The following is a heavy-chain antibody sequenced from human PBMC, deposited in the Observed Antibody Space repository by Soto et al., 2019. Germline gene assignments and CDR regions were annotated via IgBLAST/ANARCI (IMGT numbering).Heavy chain of an antibody. CDR3: AKNWDTTFSSSSH. Sequence: EVQLLESGGGLVQPGGSLRLSCAASGFTFTTYAMSWVRQAPGKGLEWVSAISGSAGSTYYADSLKGRFTISRDNSKNTLYLQMNSLRAEDTAVYYCAKNWDTTFSSSSHWGQGTLVSVSS. CDR2: ISGSAGST. CDR1: GFTFTTYA. D-gene: IGHD6-6*01. J-gene: IGHJ4*02. V-gene: IGHV3-23*01.